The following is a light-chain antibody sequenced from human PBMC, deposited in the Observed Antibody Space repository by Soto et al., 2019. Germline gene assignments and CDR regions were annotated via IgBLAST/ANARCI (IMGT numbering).Light chain of an antibody. CDR2: DAS. J-gene: IGKJ1*01. CDR1: QSPSGY. CDR3: QQGSTGPT. Sequence: EIVLTQSPATLSLSPGERATLSCRASQSPSGYLAWYQQRPGQAPRLLIYDASSRANGIPARFTGSGSGTDFSLTISSLEPEDFAVYYCQQGSTGPTLGQGTRVDIK. V-gene: IGKV3-11*01.